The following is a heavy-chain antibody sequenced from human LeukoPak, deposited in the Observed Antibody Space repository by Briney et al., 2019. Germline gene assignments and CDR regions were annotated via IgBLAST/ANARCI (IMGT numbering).Heavy chain of an antibody. Sequence: SLRLSCAASGFTFDDYAMHWVRQPPGKGLEWVSGISWNSGSIGYADSVKGRFTISRDNAKNSLYLQMNSLRAEDTALYYCAKDMRPIAVAVKDWGQGTLVTVSS. V-gene: IGHV3-9*01. CDR3: AKDMRPIAVAVKD. D-gene: IGHD6-19*01. J-gene: IGHJ4*02. CDR2: ISWNSGSI. CDR1: GFTFDDYA.